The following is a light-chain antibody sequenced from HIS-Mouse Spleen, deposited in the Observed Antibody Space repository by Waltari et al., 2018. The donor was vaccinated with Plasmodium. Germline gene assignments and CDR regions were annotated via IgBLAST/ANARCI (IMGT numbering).Light chain of an antibody. J-gene: IGKJ5*01. V-gene: IGKV1-13*02. CDR3: QQFNSYPPP. CDR2: DAS. CDR1: QGISSA. Sequence: AIQLTQSPSSLSASVGDRVTITCRASQGISSALAWYQQKPGKAPKLLIYDASSLESGVPSRCSGSGSGTDFTLTISSLQPEDCATYYCQQFNSYPPPFGQGTRLEIK.